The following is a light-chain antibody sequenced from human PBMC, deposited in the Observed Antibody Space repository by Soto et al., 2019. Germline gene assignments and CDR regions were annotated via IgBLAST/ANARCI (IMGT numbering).Light chain of an antibody. CDR2: DVS. CDR3: QQYNSYSET. V-gene: IGKV1-5*01. CDR1: QNIERW. J-gene: IGKJ1*01. Sequence: DIQMTQSPSTLSASVGDRVTITCRASQNIERWLAWYQQKPGKAPKLLLYDVSSLESGVPSRFSGRGSGTEFILTINGMQPDNFATYYCQQYNSYSETFGQWTKGDIK.